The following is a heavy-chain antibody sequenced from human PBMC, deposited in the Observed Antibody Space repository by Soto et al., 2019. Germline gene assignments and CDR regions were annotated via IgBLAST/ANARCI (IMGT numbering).Heavy chain of an antibody. CDR1: GFTFSSYS. J-gene: IGHJ4*02. Sequence: GGSLRLSCAASGFTFSSYSMNWVRQAPGKGLEWVSSISSSSSYIYYADSVKGRFTISRENAKNSLYLQMNSLKAEDTAVYYCARGYYDSSGYPDYWGQGTLVTVSS. D-gene: IGHD3-22*01. CDR3: ARGYYDSSGYPDY. V-gene: IGHV3-21*01. CDR2: ISSSSSYI.